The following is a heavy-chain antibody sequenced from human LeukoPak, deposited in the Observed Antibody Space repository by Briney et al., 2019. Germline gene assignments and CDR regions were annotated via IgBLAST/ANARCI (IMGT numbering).Heavy chain of an antibody. CDR2: MNPNSGNT. CDR3: ARGLSVRNWEIFDY. Sequence: GASVKVSCKASGYRFTSYYMHWVRQATGQGLEWMGWMNPNSGNTGYAQKFQGRVTMTRNTSISTAYMELSSLRSEDTAVYYCARGLSVRNWEIFDYWGQGTLVTVSS. J-gene: IGHJ4*02. D-gene: IGHD7-27*01. V-gene: IGHV1-8*01. CDR1: GYRFTSYY.